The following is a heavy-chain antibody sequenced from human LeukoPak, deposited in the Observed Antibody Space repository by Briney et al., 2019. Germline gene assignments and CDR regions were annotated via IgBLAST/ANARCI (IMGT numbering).Heavy chain of an antibody. CDR3: ANTVRYDSRGPPGYFDY. J-gene: IGHJ4*02. V-gene: IGHV3-23*01. CDR1: GFTFSSYA. Sequence: AGGSLRLSCAASGFTFSSYAMSWVRQAPGKGLEWVSDISGSGSSTYYADSVKGRFTISRDNSKNTLYLQMNSLRAEDTAVYYCANTVRYDSRGPPGYFDYWGQGTLVTVSS. D-gene: IGHD3-22*01. CDR2: ISGSGSST.